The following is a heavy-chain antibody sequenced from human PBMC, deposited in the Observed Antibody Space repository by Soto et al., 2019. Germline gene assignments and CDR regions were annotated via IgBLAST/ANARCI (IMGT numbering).Heavy chain of an antibody. J-gene: IGHJ3*02. CDR2: IYSGGST. CDR1: GFTVSSNY. V-gene: IGHV3-53*04. CDR3: ARDLPGYCSGGSCYSLKYDAFDI. D-gene: IGHD2-15*01. Sequence: GGSLRLSCAASGFTVSSNYMSWVRQAPGKGLEWVSVIYSGGSTYYADSVKGRFTISRHNSKNTLYLQMNSLRAEDTAVYYCARDLPGYCSGGSCYSLKYDAFDIWGQGTMVTVSS.